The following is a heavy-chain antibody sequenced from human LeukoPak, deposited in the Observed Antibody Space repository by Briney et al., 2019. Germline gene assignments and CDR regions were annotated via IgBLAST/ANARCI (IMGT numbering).Heavy chain of an antibody. CDR1: GFTFSSYA. Sequence: GGSLRLSCAASGFTFSSYAMHWVRQAPGKGLEWVALIWYDGSNKYYADSVKGRFTISRDDSKNTLYLQMKSLRAEDTAVYYCAKEPKLRALGYYFDYWGQGTLVTVSS. J-gene: IGHJ4*02. CDR2: IWYDGSNK. D-gene: IGHD4-23*01. V-gene: IGHV3-33*06. CDR3: AKEPKLRALGYYFDY.